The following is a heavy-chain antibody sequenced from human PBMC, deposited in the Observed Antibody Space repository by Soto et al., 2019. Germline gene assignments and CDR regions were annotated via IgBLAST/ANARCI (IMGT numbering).Heavy chain of an antibody. Sequence: SETLSLTCTVSGGSISSYYWNWIRQPPGKGLEWIGYIYYSGSTNYNPSLKSRVTISVDTSKNQFSLKLSSVTAADTAVYYCGSRTMVRRGVVVFTIWGPGKMATVS. CDR1: GGSISSYY. J-gene: IGHJ3*02. V-gene: IGHV4-59*01. CDR3: GSRTMVRRGVVVFTI. D-gene: IGHD3-10*01. CDR2: IYYSGST.